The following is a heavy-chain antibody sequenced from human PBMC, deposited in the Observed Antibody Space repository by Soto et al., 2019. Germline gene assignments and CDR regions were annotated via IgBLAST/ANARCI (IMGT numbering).Heavy chain of an antibody. CDR3: TRVDTAMVTYWFDP. V-gene: IGHV1-69*13. CDR2: IIPIFGTA. Sequence: SVKVSCKASAGTFSSYAISWVRQAPGQGLEWMGGIIPIFGTANYAQKFQGRVTITADESTSTAYMELSSLRSEDTAVYYCTRVDTAMVTYWFDPWGQGTLVTVSS. CDR1: AGTFSSYA. D-gene: IGHD5-18*01. J-gene: IGHJ5*02.